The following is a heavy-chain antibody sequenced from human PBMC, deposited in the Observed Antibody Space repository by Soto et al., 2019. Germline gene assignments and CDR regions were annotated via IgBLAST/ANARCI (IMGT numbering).Heavy chain of an antibody. CDR2: IWYDGSNK. J-gene: IGHJ3*02. V-gene: IGHV3-33*01. CDR1: GFTFSSYG. Sequence: PGGSLRLSCATSGFTFSSYGMHWVRQAPGKGLEWVAVIWYDGSNKYYADSVKGRFTISRDNSKNTLYLQMNSLRAEDTAVYYCARDYGGEDAFDIWGQGTMVTVSS. D-gene: IGHD3-16*01. CDR3: ARDYGGEDAFDI.